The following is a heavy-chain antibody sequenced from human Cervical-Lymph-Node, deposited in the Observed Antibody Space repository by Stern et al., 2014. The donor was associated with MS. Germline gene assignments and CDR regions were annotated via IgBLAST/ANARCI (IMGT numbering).Heavy chain of an antibody. CDR1: GYTFATYG. CDR2: INTYNDNT. J-gene: IGHJ4*02. V-gene: IGHV1-18*01. CDR3: ARRHSGIAASDY. Sequence: DQLVESGAEVKKPGASVKVSCKTSGYTFATYGISWVRQAPGQGLEWMGWINTYNDNTNYAQNFQGRVTMTTDTSTTTAYMELRSLGSDDTAVYYCARRHSGIAASDYWGQGTLVTVSS. D-gene: IGHD6-13*01.